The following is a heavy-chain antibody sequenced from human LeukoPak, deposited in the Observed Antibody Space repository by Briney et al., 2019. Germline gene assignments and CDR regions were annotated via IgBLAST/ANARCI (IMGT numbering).Heavy chain of an antibody. Sequence: GGSLRLSCAGSGFIFSGFWMSWGRQAPGKGLEWVAHINPDGSEKHYVDSVEGRFTISRDNAKNSLFLQMNSLRVEDTALYYCAKDLGGSATTVWGQGTLVTVSS. V-gene: IGHV3-7*03. CDR3: AKDLGGSATTV. D-gene: IGHD2-2*01. CDR2: INPDGSEK. J-gene: IGHJ4*02. CDR1: GFIFSGFW.